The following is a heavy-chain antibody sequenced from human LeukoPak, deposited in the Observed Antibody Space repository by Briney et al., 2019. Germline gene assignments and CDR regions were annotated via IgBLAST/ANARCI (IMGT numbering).Heavy chain of an antibody. Sequence: PGGSLRLSCAASGFTVSSNDMSWVRQAPGKGLEWVSLIYSGGSAYYADSVKGRFTISRDNSKNTLYLQMNSLRVEDTAVYYCARDQNDDILTGYSLKDYWGQGTLVTVSS. CDR3: ARDQNDDILTGYSLKDY. CDR2: IYSGGSA. CDR1: GFTVSSND. D-gene: IGHD3-9*01. V-gene: IGHV3-53*05. J-gene: IGHJ4*02.